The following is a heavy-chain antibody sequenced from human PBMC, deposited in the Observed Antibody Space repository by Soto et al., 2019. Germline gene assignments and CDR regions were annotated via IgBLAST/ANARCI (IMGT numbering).Heavy chain of an antibody. D-gene: IGHD3-9*01. CDR1: GFTFSSYD. Sequence: GGSLRLSCAASGFTFSSYDMHWVRQATGKGLEWVSAIGTAGDTYYPGSVKGRFTISRENAENSLYLQMNSLRAGDTAVYYCARGLRYFDWSYDAFDIWGQGTMVTVSS. CDR3: ARGLRYFDWSYDAFDI. CDR2: IGTAGDT. J-gene: IGHJ3*02. V-gene: IGHV3-13*01.